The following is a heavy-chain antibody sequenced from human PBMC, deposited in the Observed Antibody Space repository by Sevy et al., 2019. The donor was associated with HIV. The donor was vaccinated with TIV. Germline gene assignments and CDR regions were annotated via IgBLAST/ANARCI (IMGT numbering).Heavy chain of an antibody. D-gene: IGHD6-19*01. CDR1: GFTFSSYG. CDR3: AREHWSSIAVAGTNYYYYMDV. V-gene: IGHV3-33*01. J-gene: IGHJ6*03. Sequence: GGSLRLSCAASGFTFSSYGMHWVRQAPGKGLEWVAVIWSDGSNKYYADSVKGRFTISRDNSKNTLYLQMNSLRAEDTAVYYCAREHWSSIAVAGTNYYYYMDVWGKGTTVTVSS. CDR2: IWSDGSNK.